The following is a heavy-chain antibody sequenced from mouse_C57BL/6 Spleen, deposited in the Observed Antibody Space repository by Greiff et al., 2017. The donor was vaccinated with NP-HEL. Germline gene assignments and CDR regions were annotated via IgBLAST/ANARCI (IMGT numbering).Heavy chain of an antibody. CDR2: ISNGGGST. CDR1: GFTFSDYY. CDR3: ARHDGTLFDY. D-gene: IGHD2-3*01. Sequence: EVKLMESGGGLVQPGGSLKLSCAASGFTFSDYYMYWVRQTPEKRLEWVAYISNGGGSTYYPDTVKGRFTISRDNAKNSLYLQMSRLKSEDTAMYYSARHDGTLFDYWGQGTTLTVSS. J-gene: IGHJ2*01. V-gene: IGHV5-12*01.